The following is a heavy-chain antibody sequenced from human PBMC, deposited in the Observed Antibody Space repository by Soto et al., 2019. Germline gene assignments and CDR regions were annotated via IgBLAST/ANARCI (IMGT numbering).Heavy chain of an antibody. Sequence: LSLTCAVSGGSITSGNSYSWSWIRQPPGKGLEWIGSISHTGSTSYNPSLKSRLTMSVDKSKNQFSLRLSSVTAADMAVYYCARAVAPYFGTWFDPWGQGILVTVSS. CDR3: ARAVAPYFGTWFDP. CDR1: GGSITSGNSYS. V-gene: IGHV4-30-2*01. D-gene: IGHD3-10*01. CDR2: ISHTGST. J-gene: IGHJ5*02.